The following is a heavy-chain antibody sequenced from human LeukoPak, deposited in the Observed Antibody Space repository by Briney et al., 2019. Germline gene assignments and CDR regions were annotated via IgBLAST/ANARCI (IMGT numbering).Heavy chain of an antibody. D-gene: IGHD3-16*01. J-gene: IGHJ6*02. Sequence: GGSLRLSCAASGFTSSYFWMYWVRQAPGKGLVWVSRINNGGSSTRYADSVKGRFTISRDNAKNTLSLQMNSLRAEDTAVYYCARTPYYYGMDVWGRGTTVTVSS. V-gene: IGHV3-74*01. CDR1: GFTSSYFW. CDR3: ARTPYYYGMDV. CDR2: INNGGSST.